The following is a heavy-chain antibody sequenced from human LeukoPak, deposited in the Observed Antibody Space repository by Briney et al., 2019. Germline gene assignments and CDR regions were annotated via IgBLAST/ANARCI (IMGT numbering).Heavy chain of an antibody. CDR1: GGSFSGYY. D-gene: IGHD6-13*01. V-gene: IGHV4-34*01. Sequence: PSETLSLTCAVYGGSFSGYYWSWIRQPPGKGLEWIGQINHSGSTNYSPSLKSRVTISVDTSKNQFSLKLSSVTAADTAVYYCARFGRIAAGFDPWGQGTLVTVSS. CDR3: ARFGRIAAGFDP. J-gene: IGHJ5*01. CDR2: INHSGST.